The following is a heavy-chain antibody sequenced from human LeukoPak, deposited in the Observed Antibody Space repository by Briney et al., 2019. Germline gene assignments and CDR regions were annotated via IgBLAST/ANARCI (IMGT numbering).Heavy chain of an antibody. CDR1: GFTFSSYW. J-gene: IGHJ4*02. CDR3: AKDERNWNYNLASQTYD. D-gene: IGHD1-7*01. CDR2: ISGSGGTT. Sequence: GGSLRLSCAVSGFTFSSYWMSWVRQAPGKGLEWVSAISGSGGTTYYADSVKGRFTISRDNSKNTLYLQMSSLRAEDTAVYYCAKDERNWNYNLASQTYDWGQGTLVTVSS. V-gene: IGHV3-23*01.